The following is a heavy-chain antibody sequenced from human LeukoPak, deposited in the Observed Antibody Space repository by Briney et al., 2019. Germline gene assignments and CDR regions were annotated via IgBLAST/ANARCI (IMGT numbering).Heavy chain of an antibody. CDR2: ISGSGGST. Sequence: GGSLRLSCAASGFTFSSYWMHWVRHAPGKGLEWVSTISGSGGSTYYADSVKGRFTLSRDNSKNALYLQMNSLRAEDTAAYYCANSGSYYEREIDYWGQGTLVTVSS. V-gene: IGHV3-23*01. CDR3: ANSGSYYEREIDY. CDR1: GFTFSSYW. D-gene: IGHD1-26*01. J-gene: IGHJ4*02.